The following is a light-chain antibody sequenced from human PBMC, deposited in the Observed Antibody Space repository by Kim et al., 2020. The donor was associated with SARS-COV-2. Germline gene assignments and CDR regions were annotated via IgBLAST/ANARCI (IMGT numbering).Light chain of an antibody. J-gene: IGKJ1*01. Sequence: ASVGHRITITCRANPILSNHLNWYQQKLGRAPRLLINTASSLQNGVPSRFSGSASGTDFTLTINSLQPEDFATYYCQPCYSTPWTFGQVTKVYIK. CDR2: TAS. CDR1: PILSNH. V-gene: IGKV1-39*01. CDR3: QPCYSTPWT.